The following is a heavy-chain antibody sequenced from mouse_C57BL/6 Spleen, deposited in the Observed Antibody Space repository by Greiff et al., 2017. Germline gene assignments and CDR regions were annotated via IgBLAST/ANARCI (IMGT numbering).Heavy chain of an antibody. CDR2: IDPEDGDT. J-gene: IGHJ2*01. Sequence: DVHLVESGAELVRPGASVKLSCTASGFNIKDYYMHWVKQRPEQGLEWIGRIDPEDGDTEYAPKFQGKATMTADTSSNTAYLQLGSLTSEDTAVYYCTTYGYDYSFDYWGQGTTLTVSS. V-gene: IGHV14-1*01. D-gene: IGHD1-2*01. CDR3: TTYGYDYSFDY. CDR1: GFNIKDYY.